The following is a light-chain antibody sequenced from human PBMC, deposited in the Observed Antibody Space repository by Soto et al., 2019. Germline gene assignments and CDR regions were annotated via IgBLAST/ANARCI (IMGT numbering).Light chain of an antibody. CDR1: NSDVVGYES. V-gene: IGLV2-11*01. CDR2: XVN. Sequence: PRSESGSPEHSVTISCRGANSDVVGYESISWYQQHPGRAPRLMIYXVNKGPSGVADRFSGSKSGDTASLTVSGVQAEDGADYYCYSYAGSHNVFGTGTKVTVL. CDR3: YSYAGSHNV. J-gene: IGLJ1*01.